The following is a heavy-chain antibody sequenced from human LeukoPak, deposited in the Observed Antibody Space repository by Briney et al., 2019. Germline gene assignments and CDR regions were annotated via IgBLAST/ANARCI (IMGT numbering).Heavy chain of an antibody. D-gene: IGHD1-26*01. CDR3: ARAGPRPYSGSYYGVDY. Sequence: VASVKVSCKASVYTFTSYDINWVRQATGQGLEWMGWMNPNSGNTGYAQKFQGRVTMTRNTSISTAYMELSSLRSEDTAVYYCARAGPRPYSGSYYGVDYWGQGTLVTVSS. J-gene: IGHJ4*02. CDR1: VYTFTSYD. CDR2: MNPNSGNT. V-gene: IGHV1-8*01.